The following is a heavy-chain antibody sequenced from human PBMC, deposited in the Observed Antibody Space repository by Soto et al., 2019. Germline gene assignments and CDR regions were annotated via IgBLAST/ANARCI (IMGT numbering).Heavy chain of an antibody. D-gene: IGHD3-3*01. Sequence: EVQLLESGGGLVQPGGSLRLSCAASGFTFSSYAMSWVRQAPGKGLEWVSTISTGGGATYYADSVKGRFTISRDNSKITRYLQMNSLRAGDTAVYDCAKGRGSDYYEVWGQGTTVTVSS. CDR2: ISTGGGAT. CDR3: AKGRGSDYYEV. J-gene: IGHJ6*01. CDR1: GFTFSSYA. V-gene: IGHV3-23*01.